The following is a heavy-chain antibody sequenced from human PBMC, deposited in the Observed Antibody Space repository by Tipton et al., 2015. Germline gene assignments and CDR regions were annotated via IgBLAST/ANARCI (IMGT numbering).Heavy chain of an antibody. D-gene: IGHD6-19*01. CDR3: ARGQWLVNY. Sequence: SLRLSCAVSGFSFSLHDMNWVRQAPGKGLEWVSIIYSGGSTYYADSVKGRFTISRDNSKNTLYLQMNSLRAEDTAVYYCARGQWLVNYWGQGTLVTVSS. V-gene: IGHV3-53*01. CDR1: GFSFSLHD. CDR2: IYSGGST. J-gene: IGHJ4*02.